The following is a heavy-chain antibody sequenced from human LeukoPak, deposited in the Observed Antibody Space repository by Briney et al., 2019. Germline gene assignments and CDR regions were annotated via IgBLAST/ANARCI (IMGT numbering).Heavy chain of an antibody. V-gene: IGHV3-48*01. CDR1: GFTFRIYA. D-gene: IGHD2-15*01. CDR2: ISTGSNTL. J-gene: IGHJ4*02. Sequence: GGSLRLSCGASGFTFRIYAMNWVRQAPGMGREWVSYISTGSNTLYYAQSVKGRFTISRDDAKNSVYLQMDSLRADDTAVYYCARGAGSLDSWGQGTRVTVSA. CDR3: ARGAGSLDS.